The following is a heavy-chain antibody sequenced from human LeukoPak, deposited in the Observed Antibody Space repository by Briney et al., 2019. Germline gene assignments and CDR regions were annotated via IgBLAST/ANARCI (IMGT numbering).Heavy chain of an antibody. V-gene: IGHV3-33*06. D-gene: IGHD3-10*01. CDR3: AKARGALGAFDI. CDR2: IWYDGSNK. J-gene: IGHJ3*02. Sequence: GRSLRLSCAASGFTFSSYGMHWVRQAPGKGLEWVAVIWYDGSNKYYADSVKGRFTISRDNSKNTLDLQMNSLRAEDTAVYYCAKARGALGAFDIWGQGTMVTVSS. CDR1: GFTFSSYG.